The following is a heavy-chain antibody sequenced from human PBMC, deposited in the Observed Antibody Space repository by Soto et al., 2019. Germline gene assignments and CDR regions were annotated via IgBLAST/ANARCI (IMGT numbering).Heavy chain of an antibody. Sequence: AASVKVSCKASGGTFSSYAISWVRQAPGQGLEWMGGIIPIFGTANYAQKFQGRVTITADESTSTAYMELSSLRSEDTAVYYCARGNGGTEHYYYYGMDVWGQGTTVTVSS. CDR2: IIPIFGTA. CDR3: ARGNGGTEHYYYYGMDV. V-gene: IGHV1-69*13. D-gene: IGHD2-15*01. CDR1: GGTFSSYA. J-gene: IGHJ6*02.